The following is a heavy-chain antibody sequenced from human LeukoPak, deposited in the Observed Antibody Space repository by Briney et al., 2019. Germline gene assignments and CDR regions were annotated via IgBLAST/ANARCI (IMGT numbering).Heavy chain of an antibody. D-gene: IGHD3-10*01. CDR2: ISGSGGGT. Sequence: GGSLRLSCAASGFTFSSYAMSWVRQAPGKGLEWVSAISGSGGGTYYADSVKGRFTISRDDSKNTLYLQMNSLRAEDTAVYYRAKGVTYYYGSGSYYFDYLGQGTLVTVSS. J-gene: IGHJ4*02. V-gene: IGHV3-23*01. CDR3: AKGVTYYYGSGSYYFDY. CDR1: GFTFSSYA.